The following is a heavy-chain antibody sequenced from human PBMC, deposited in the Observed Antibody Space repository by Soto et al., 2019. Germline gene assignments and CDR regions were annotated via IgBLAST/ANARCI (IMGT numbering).Heavy chain of an antibody. CDR2: IYYSGST. D-gene: IGHD5-18*01. CDR1: GGSISSSSYY. V-gene: IGHV4-39*01. Sequence: SETLSLTCTVSGGSISSSSYYWGWIRQPPGKGLEWIGSIYYSGSTYYNPSLKSRVTISVDTSKNQFSLKLSSVTAADTAVYYCARHGNGYSYGLLAAAGTLYPRYFQHWGQGTLVTVSS. CDR3: ARHGNGYSYGLLAAAGTLYPRYFQH. J-gene: IGHJ1*01.